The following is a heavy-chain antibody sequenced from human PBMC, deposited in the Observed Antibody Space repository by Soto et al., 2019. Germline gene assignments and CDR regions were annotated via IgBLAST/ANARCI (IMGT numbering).Heavy chain of an antibody. CDR1: GFTFSNYG. Sequence: VQLVESGGGLVQPGTSLRLSCAASGFTFSNYGMHWVRQARGKGLEWVATISSDGSKKYNADSVKGRFIISRDNSKDVLYLQMNSLRREDTAVYYCAKDWDYRGDLDFWGQGTLVTVSS. D-gene: IGHD3-10*01. J-gene: IGHJ4*02. CDR2: ISSDGSKK. CDR3: AKDWDYRGDLDF. V-gene: IGHV3-30*18.